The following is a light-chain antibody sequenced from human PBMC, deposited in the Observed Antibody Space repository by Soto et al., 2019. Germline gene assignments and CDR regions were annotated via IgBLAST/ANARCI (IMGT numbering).Light chain of an antibody. J-gene: IGLJ1*01. CDR3: CSYAGSSTSYV. Sequence: QSALAQPASGSGSPGRSITISCTGTSSDVGSYNLVSWYQQHPGKAPKLMIYEGSKRPSGVSNRFSGSKSGNTASLTISGLQAEDEADYYCCSYAGSSTSYVFGTGTKVTVL. CDR1: SSDVGSYNL. V-gene: IGLV2-23*01. CDR2: EGS.